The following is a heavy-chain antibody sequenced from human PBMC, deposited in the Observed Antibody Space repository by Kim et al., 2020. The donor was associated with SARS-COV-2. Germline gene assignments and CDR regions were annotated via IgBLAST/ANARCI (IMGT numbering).Heavy chain of an antibody. D-gene: IGHD2-21*01. Sequence: GGSLRLSCAAAGFTFSNYWMHWVRQTPGKWLVWVSRIINDGSGADYADSVKGRFTISRDNAKSTLYLQMDSLTDDDTAVYYCARFAVVTGGDYWGQGTLVTVSS. CDR1: GFTFSNYW. CDR3: ARFAVVTGGDY. J-gene: IGHJ4*02. V-gene: IGHV3-74*01. CDR2: IINDGSGA.